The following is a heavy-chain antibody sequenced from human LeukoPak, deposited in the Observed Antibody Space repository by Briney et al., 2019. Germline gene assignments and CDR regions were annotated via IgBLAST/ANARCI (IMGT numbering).Heavy chain of an antibody. Sequence: SETLSLTCAVYGGSFSGYYWNWIRQPPGKGLEWIGEISHSGSTNYNPSLKSRVTISVDTSKNQFSLKLSSVTAADTAVYYCARGRGTTVGNWFDPWGQGTLVTVSS. CDR2: ISHSGST. CDR3: ARGRGTTVGNWFDP. V-gene: IGHV4-34*01. D-gene: IGHD4-23*01. CDR1: GGSFSGYY. J-gene: IGHJ5*02.